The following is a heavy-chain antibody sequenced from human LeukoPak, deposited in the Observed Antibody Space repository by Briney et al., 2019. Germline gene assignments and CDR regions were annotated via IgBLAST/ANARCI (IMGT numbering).Heavy chain of an antibody. D-gene: IGHD6-13*01. CDR2: INHSGST. V-gene: IGHV4-34*01. J-gene: IGHJ5*02. CDR1: GGSFSGYY. CDR3: ARRLDSSSWYRWFDP. Sequence: SETLSLTCAVYGGSFSGYYWSWIRQPPGKGLEWIGEINHSGSTNYNPSLKSRVTISVDTSKNQFSLKLSSVTAADTAVYYCARRLDSSSWYRWFDPWGQGTLVTVSS.